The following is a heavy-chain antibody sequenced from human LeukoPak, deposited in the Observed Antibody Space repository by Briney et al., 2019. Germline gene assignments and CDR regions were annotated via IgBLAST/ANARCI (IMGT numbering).Heavy chain of an antibody. V-gene: IGHV3-23*01. Sequence: GGSLRLSXAASGFTFTTYPMSWVSQAPGKGLEWVSTISASGANAFYVDSVKGRLTISRDNSKNTLYLEMNTLRAEDTAIYYCAKEDFESYFLDCWGQGTLVTVSS. CDR3: AKEDFESYFLDC. D-gene: IGHD1-26*01. CDR1: GFTFTTYP. CDR2: ISASGANA. J-gene: IGHJ4*02.